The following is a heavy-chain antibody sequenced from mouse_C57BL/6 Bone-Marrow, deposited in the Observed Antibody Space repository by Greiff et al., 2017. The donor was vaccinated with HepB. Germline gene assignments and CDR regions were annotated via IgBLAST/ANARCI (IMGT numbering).Heavy chain of an antibody. Sequence: EVKLQESGPGLVKPSQSLSLTCSVTGYSITSGYYWNWIRQFPGNKLEWMGYISYDGSNNYNPSLKNRISITRDTSKNQFFLKLNSVTTEDTATYYCATGTFFDYWGQGTTLTVSS. V-gene: IGHV3-6*01. CDR1: GYSITSGYY. D-gene: IGHD4-1*01. J-gene: IGHJ2*01. CDR3: ATGTFFDY. CDR2: ISYDGSN.